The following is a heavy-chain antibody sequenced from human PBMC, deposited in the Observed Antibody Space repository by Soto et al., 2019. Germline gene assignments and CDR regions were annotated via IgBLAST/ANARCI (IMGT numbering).Heavy chain of an antibody. Sequence: SETLSLTCTVSGGSISSSSYYWGWIRQPPGKGLEWIGSIYYSGSTYYNPSLKSRVTISVDTSKNQFSLKLSSVTAADTAVYYCARHQSYYDILTGLDYWGQGTLVTVSS. J-gene: IGHJ4*02. D-gene: IGHD3-9*01. CDR2: IYYSGST. CDR1: GGSISSSSYY. CDR3: ARHQSYYDILTGLDY. V-gene: IGHV4-39*01.